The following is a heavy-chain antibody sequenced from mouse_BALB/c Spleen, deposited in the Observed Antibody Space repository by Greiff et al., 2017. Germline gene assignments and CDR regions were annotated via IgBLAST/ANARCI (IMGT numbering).Heavy chain of an antibody. Sequence: DVKLVESGGGLVKPGGSLKLSCAASGFTFSDYYMYWVRQTPEKRLEWVATISDGGSYTYYPDSVKGRFTISRDNARNILYLQMSSLRSEDTAMYYCARGGITTVVGLDYWGQGTTLTVSS. CDR2: ISDGGSYT. CDR1: GFTFSDYY. D-gene: IGHD1-1*01. V-gene: IGHV5-4*02. J-gene: IGHJ2*01. CDR3: ARGGITTVVGLDY.